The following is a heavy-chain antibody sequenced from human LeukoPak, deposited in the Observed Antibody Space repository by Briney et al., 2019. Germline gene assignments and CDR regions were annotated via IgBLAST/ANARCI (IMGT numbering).Heavy chain of an antibody. CDR2: SSGSGGST. CDR1: GGSISSGGYY. V-gene: IGHV3-23*01. CDR3: ARSIRYYYYYGMDV. D-gene: IGHD2-2*02. Sequence: ETLSLTCTVSGGSISSGGYYWSWVRQAPGKGLEWVSGSSGSGGSTYNADSVKGRFTISRDNSKNTLYLQMNSLRAEDTAVYYCARSIRYYYYYGMDVWGQGTTVTVSS. J-gene: IGHJ6*02.